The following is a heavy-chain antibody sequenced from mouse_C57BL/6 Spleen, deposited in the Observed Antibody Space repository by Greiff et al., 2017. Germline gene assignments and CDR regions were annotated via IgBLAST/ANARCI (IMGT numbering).Heavy chain of an antibody. CDR2: INPNNGGT. D-gene: IGHD2-3*01. V-gene: IGHV1-26*01. J-gene: IGHJ4*01. CDR1: GYTFTDYY. CDR3: ARSYDGYSPYPMDY. Sequence: VQLQQSGPELVKPGASVKISCKASGYTFTDYYMNWVKQSHGKSLEWIGDINPNNGGTSYNQKFKGKATLTVDKSSGTAYMELRSLTSEDSAVYYCARSYDGYSPYPMDYWGQGTSVTVSS.